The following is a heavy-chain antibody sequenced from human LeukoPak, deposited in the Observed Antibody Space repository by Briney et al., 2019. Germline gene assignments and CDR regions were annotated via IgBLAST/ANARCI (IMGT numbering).Heavy chain of an antibody. CDR3: ARMAGSSLDY. D-gene: IGHD6-6*01. V-gene: IGHV3-30-3*01. J-gene: IGHJ4*02. Sequence: PGGSLRLSCAASGFTFSSYAMHWVRQAPGKGLEWVAVISYDGSNKYYADSVKGRFTISRDNSKNTLYLQMNSLRAEDTAVYYCARMAGSSLDYWGRGTLVTVSS. CDR2: ISYDGSNK. CDR1: GFTFSSYA.